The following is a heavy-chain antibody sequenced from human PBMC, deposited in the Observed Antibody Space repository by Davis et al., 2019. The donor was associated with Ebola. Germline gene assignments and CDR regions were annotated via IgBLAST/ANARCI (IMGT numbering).Heavy chain of an antibody. CDR1: DYTLSNYA. D-gene: IGHD3-16*02. J-gene: IGHJ6*04. CDR2: MNTHTGTV. CDR3: ARDALRSASWRYYFFGLGV. V-gene: IGHV1-18*01. Sequence: ASVPVSCQASDYTLSNYAITSVRQPPAQGLERMARMNTHTGTVNYSQKFEGRVTVTADRTTTTTYMELRGLGTDDTAAYYCARDALRSASWRYYFFGLGVWGKGTTVTVSS.